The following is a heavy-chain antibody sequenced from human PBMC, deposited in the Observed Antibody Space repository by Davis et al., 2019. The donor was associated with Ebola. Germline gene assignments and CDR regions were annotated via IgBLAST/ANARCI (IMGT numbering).Heavy chain of an antibody. CDR1: GFTFSSYA. D-gene: IGHD4-17*01. CDR2: VTSSGGGT. CDR3: AKDNYAVTIMVGAFDI. V-gene: IGHV3-23*01. Sequence: GGSLRLSCAASGFTFSSYAMTWARQAPGKGLEWVSAVTSSGGGTYYADSVKGRFTISRDNSKNTLYLQMDGLRDEDTAVYYCAKDNYAVTIMVGAFDIWGQGTVVTVSS. J-gene: IGHJ3*02.